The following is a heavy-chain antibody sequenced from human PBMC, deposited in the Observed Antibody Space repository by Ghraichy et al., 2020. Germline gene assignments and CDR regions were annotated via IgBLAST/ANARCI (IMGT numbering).Heavy chain of an antibody. CDR3: ARSMGGLI. V-gene: IGHV4-59*08. CDR1: GGSISSYY. CDR2: IHSSGNT. D-gene: IGHD3-16*01. J-gene: IGHJ6*02. Sequence: SETPSLTCTVSGGSISSYYCSWIRQPPGKGLEWIGYIHSSGNTNYNPSLKSRVTISVDTSKNQFSLKLSSVTAADTAVYYCARSMGGLIWGQGTTVTVS.